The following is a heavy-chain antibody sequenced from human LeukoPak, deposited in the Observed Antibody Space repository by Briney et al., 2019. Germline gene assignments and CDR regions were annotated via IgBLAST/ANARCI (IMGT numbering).Heavy chain of an antibody. CDR3: AKHRDSSSWYSKASPDY. Sequence: GGSLRLSCAASGFTFSSYAMSWVRQAPGKGLEWVSAISGSGGSTYYADSVKGRFTISRDNSKNTLYLQMNSLRAEDTAVYYCAKHRDSSSWYSKASPDYWGQGTLVTVSS. J-gene: IGHJ4*02. CDR1: GFTFSSYA. V-gene: IGHV3-23*01. D-gene: IGHD6-13*01. CDR2: ISGSGGST.